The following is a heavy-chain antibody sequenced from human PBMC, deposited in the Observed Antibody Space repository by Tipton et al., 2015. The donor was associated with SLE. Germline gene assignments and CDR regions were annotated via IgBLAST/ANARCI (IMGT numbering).Heavy chain of an antibody. CDR3: AKEWAVTSYFDY. CDR1: GFTFSSYG. CDR2: IWYDGSNK. J-gene: IGHJ4*02. D-gene: IGHD4-17*01. V-gene: IGHV3-33*06. Sequence: SLRLSRAASGFTFSSYGMHWVRQAPGKGLEWVAVIWYDGSNKYYADSVKGRFTISRDNSKNTLYLQMNSLRAEDTAVYYCAKEWAVTSYFDYWGQGTLVTVSS.